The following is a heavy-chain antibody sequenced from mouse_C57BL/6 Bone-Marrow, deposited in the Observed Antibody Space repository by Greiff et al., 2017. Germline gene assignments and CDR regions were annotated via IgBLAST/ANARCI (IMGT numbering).Heavy chain of an antibody. J-gene: IGHJ3*01. CDR3: ATPYYYGSSYQFAY. Sequence: QVQLQQSGAELARPGASVKLSCKASGYTFTSYGISWVKQRTGQGLEWIGEIDPRSGNTYYNEKFKGKATLTADKSSSTADMALRSLTSEDSAVYFCATPYYYGSSYQFAYWGQGTLVTVSA. V-gene: IGHV1-81*01. CDR1: GYTFTSYG. D-gene: IGHD1-1*01. CDR2: IDPRSGNT.